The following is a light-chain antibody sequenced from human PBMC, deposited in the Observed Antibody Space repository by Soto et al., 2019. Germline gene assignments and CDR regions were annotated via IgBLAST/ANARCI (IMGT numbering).Light chain of an antibody. J-gene: IGKJ5*01. CDR3: QQYGDSPIT. CDR2: GAS. V-gene: IGKV3-20*01. Sequence: EIVMTQSPATLSVSPGERATLSCRASQSVNSYLAWYQQKPGQAPRPLIYGASSRATGVPDRFSGSGFGTDFTLTISRVDPEDFAVYYCQQYGDSPITFGQGTRLEI. CDR1: QSVNSY.